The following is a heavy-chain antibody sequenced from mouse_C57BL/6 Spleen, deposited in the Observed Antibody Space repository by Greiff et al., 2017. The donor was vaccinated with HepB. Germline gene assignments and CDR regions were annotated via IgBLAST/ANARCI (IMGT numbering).Heavy chain of an antibody. Sequence: QVQLQQSGPGLVQPSQSLSITCTVSGFSLTSYGVHWVRQSPGKGLEWLGVIWSGGSTDYNAAFISRLSISKDNSKSQVFFKMNSLQADDTAIYYCARSYYSNYGNYAMDYWGQGTSVTVSS. CDR2: IWSGGST. CDR3: ARSYYSNYGNYAMDY. V-gene: IGHV2-2*01. D-gene: IGHD2-5*01. CDR1: GFSLTSYG. J-gene: IGHJ4*01.